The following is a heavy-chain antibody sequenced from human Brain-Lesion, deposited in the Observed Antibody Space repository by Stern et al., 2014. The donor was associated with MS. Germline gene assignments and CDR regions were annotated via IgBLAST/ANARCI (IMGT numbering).Heavy chain of an antibody. J-gene: IGHJ4*02. D-gene: IGHD4-17*01. V-gene: IGHV3-30*01. Sequence: VQLVESGGGVVQPGRSLRLSCAASGFTFSYHAMHWVRQAPGMGLEWVAVISYDGSNNYYAGSVKGRFTLSRDNSKNTLYLQMNSLRAEDTAVYYCARGGAVTSSEYYFDYWGQGTLVTVSS. CDR1: GFTFSYHA. CDR2: ISYDGSNN. CDR3: ARGGAVTSSEYYFDY.